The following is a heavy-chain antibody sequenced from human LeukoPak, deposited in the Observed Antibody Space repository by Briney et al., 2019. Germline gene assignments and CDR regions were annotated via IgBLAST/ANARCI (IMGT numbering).Heavy chain of an antibody. D-gene: IGHD6-19*01. V-gene: IGHV3-30*18. Sequence: PGGSLRLSCAASGFTFSSYGMHWVRQAPGKGLEWVAVISYDGSNKYYADSVKGRFTISRDNSKNTLYLQMNSLRAEDTAVYYCAKDQGIAVADDVFDYWGQGTLVTVSS. J-gene: IGHJ4*02. CDR2: ISYDGSNK. CDR1: GFTFSSYG. CDR3: AKDQGIAVADDVFDY.